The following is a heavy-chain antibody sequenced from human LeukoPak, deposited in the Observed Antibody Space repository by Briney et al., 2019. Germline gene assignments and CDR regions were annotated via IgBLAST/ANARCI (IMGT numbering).Heavy chain of an antibody. CDR3: ARAEYYYGSESYYTYFDY. CDR1: GFTFSTYW. V-gene: IGHV3-7*01. D-gene: IGHD3-10*01. Sequence: PGGSLRLSCAASGFTFSTYWMSWVRQAPGKGLEWVANIKEDGSEKYYVDSVKGRFTISRDNAKNSLYLQMNSLRAEDTAVYYCARAEYYYGSESYYTYFDYWGQGTLVTVSS. J-gene: IGHJ4*02. CDR2: IKEDGSEK.